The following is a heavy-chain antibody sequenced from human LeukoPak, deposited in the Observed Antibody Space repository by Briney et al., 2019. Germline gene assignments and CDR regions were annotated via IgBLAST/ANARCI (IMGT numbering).Heavy chain of an antibody. J-gene: IGHJ4*02. D-gene: IGHD4-11*01. CDR3: ARTPIVTVTLDY. V-gene: IGHV1-18*01. CDR1: GYTFTSYG. CDR2: ISAYNGNT. Sequence: GASVKVSCKASGYTFTSYGISWVRQAPGQGLEWMGWISAYNGNTNYAQKLQGRVTMTTDTSTSTAYMELSSLRSEDTAVYYCARTPIVTVTLDYWGQGTLVTVSS.